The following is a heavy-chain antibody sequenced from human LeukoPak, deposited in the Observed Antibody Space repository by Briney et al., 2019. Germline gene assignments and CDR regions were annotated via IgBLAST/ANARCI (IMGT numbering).Heavy chain of an antibody. CDR3: ATPPNWFDP. CDR2: ISSSSSHI. V-gene: IGHV3-21*01. Sequence: GGSLRLSCAASGFTFSSYSMNWVRQAPGKGLEWVSSISSSSSHIYYADSVKGRFTISRDNAKNSLYLQMNSLRAEDTAVYYCATPPNWFDPWGQGTLVTVSS. J-gene: IGHJ5*02. CDR1: GFTFSSYS.